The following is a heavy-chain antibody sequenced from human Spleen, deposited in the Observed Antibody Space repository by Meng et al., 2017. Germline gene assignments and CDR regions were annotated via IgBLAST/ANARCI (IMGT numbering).Heavy chain of an antibody. CDR1: GYTFTGYY. CDR3: ARVAATYYYDSSGYSDDY. D-gene: IGHD3-22*01. V-gene: IGHV1-2*02. Sequence: ASVKVSCKASGYTFTGYYMHWVRQAPGQGLEWMGWINPNSGGTNYAQKFQGRVTMTRDTSISTAYMELSRLRSDDTVVYYCARVAATYYYDSSGYSDDYWGQGTLVTVSS. J-gene: IGHJ4*02. CDR2: INPNSGGT.